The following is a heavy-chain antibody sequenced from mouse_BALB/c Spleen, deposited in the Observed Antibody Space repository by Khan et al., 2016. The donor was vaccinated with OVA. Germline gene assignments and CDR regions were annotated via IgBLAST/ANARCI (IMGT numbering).Heavy chain of an antibody. V-gene: IGHV3-2*02. CDR1: GYSITSGYA. CDR2: ISYSGVT. D-gene: IGHD1-1*01. J-gene: IGHJ2*01. CDR3: ARGNDYGYYFDY. Sequence: EVQLQESGPGLVKPSQSLSLTCPVTGYSITSGYAWNWIRQFPGNKLDWMGYISYSGVTSYTPSLKSRISITRDTYKNQFFLQLNSVTTEDTATYYCARGNDYGYYFDYWGQGTTLTVS.